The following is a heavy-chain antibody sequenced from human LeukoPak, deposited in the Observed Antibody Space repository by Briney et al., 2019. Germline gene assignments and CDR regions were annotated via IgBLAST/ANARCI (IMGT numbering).Heavy chain of an antibody. CDR3: ARDGIAAAEEIDY. J-gene: IGHJ4*02. V-gene: IGHV4-39*07. D-gene: IGHD6-13*01. CDR1: GGSISSSSYY. CDR2: TYYSGST. Sequence: SETLSLTCTVSGGSISSSSYYWGWIRQPPGKGLEWIGSTYYSGSTYYNPSLKSRVTISVDTSKNQFSLKLSSVTAADTAVYYCARDGIAAAEEIDYWGQGTLVTVSS.